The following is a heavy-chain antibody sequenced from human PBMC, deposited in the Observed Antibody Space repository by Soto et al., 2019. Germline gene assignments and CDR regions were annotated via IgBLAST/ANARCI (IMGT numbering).Heavy chain of an antibody. V-gene: IGHV3-33*01. CDR2: IWYDGSNK. J-gene: IGHJ4*02. D-gene: IGHD5-12*01. CDR3: ARDHSGYYFDY. Sequence: QSGGSLRLSCAASGFTFSNYGMHWVRQAPGKGLEWVAVIWYDGSNKYYADSVKGRFTISRDDSKNTLYLQMNSLRAEDTAVYYCARDHSGYYFDYWGQGALVTVSS. CDR1: GFTFSNYG.